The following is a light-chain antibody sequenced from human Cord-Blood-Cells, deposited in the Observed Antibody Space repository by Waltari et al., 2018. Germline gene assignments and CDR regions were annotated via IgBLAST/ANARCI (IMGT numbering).Light chain of an antibody. J-gene: IGLJ1*01. V-gene: IGLV2-14*01. CDR2: DVS. CDR1: SSDVGGYNY. Sequence: QSALTQPASVSGSPGQSITISCTGTSSDVGGYNYVSWYQPHPGKAPKLMIYDVSNRPSGVSNRFSGSKSGNTASLTISGLQAEDEADYYCSSYTSSRTRVFGTGTKVTVL. CDR3: SSYTSSRTRV.